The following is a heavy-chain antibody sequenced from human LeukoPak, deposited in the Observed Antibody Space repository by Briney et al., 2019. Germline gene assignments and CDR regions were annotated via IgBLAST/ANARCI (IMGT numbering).Heavy chain of an antibody. Sequence: GESPKTSCKGSGYSFTSYWIGWVRQMPGKGLEWMGIIYPGDSDTRYSPSFQGQVTISADKSISTAYLQWSSLKASDTAMYYCARREYSSSSDKAWFDPWGRGTLVTVSS. J-gene: IGHJ5*02. D-gene: IGHD6-6*01. CDR1: GYSFTSYW. CDR3: ARREYSSSSDKAWFDP. CDR2: IYPGDSDT. V-gene: IGHV5-51*01.